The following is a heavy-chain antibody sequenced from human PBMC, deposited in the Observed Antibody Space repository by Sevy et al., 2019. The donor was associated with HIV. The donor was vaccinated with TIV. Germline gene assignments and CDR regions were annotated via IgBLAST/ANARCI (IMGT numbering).Heavy chain of an antibody. CDR2: VYYFATT. Sequence: SETLSLTCSVSGASVSAANDYWTWIRQPPGRGLEWIGYVYYFATTKYNPSLKSRVTISLDTSKKQFSLKLSSVTAADTAVYYCARDQYYDMVTGLYAIDVWGQGTTVTVSS. J-gene: IGHJ6*02. V-gene: IGHV4-61*01. D-gene: IGHD3-9*01. CDR3: ARDQYYDMVTGLYAIDV. CDR1: GASVSAANDY.